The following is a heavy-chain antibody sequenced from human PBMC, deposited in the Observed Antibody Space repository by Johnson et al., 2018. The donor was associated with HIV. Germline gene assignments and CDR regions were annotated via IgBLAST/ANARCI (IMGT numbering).Heavy chain of an antibody. D-gene: IGHD6-13*01. CDR3: AKDMSRIAAGSDAFDI. V-gene: IGHV3-9*01. CDR2: ISWNSGSI. J-gene: IGHJ3*02. CDR1: GFTFDDYA. Sequence: VQLVESGGGVVQPGGSLRLSCAASGFTFDDYAMHWVRQAPGMGLEWVSGISWNSGSIGYADSVKGRFPISRDNAKNSLYLQMNSLRAEDTALYYCAKDMSRIAAGSDAFDIWGQGTMVTVSS.